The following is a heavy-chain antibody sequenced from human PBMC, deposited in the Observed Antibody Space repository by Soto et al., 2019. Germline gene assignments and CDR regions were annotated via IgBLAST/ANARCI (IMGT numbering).Heavy chain of an antibody. Sequence: PGGSLRLSCAASGLSFSDYYMSWIRQAPGKGLEWIAYISSSSSTIYYADSVKGRFTISRDNAKNSLYLQMNSLRAEDTAVYYCAREYSSSWYGLNWFDPWGQGT. V-gene: IGHV3-11*04. CDR2: ISSSSSTI. D-gene: IGHD6-13*01. CDR1: GLSFSDYY. J-gene: IGHJ5*02. CDR3: AREYSSSWYGLNWFDP.